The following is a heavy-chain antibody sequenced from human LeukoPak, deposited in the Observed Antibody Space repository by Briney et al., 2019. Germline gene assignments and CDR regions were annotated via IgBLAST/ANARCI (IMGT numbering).Heavy chain of an antibody. J-gene: IGHJ3*02. D-gene: IGHD3-22*01. CDR3: ARDHRYYDSSGYYYLSDAFDI. CDR1: GFTFSSYS. V-gene: IGHV3-21*01. Sequence: GGSLRLSCAASGFTFSSYSMNWVRQAPGKGLEWVSSISSSSSYIYYADSVKGRFTISRDNAKNSLYLQMNSLRAEDTAVYYCARDHRYYDSSGYYYLSDAFDIWGQGTMVTVSS. CDR2: ISSSSSYI.